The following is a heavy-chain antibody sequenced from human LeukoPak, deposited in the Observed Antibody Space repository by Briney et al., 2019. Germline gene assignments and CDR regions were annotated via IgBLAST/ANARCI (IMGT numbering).Heavy chain of an antibody. V-gene: IGHV3-30*04. Sequence: GGSLRLSCAASGFTFSSYAMHWVRQAPGKGLEWVAVISYDGSNKYYADSVKGRFTISRDNSKNTLYLQMNSLRAEDTAVYYCAAEGSGDYWGQGTLVIVSS. CDR2: ISYDGSNK. CDR3: AAEGSGDY. CDR1: GFTFSSYA. D-gene: IGHD3-10*01. J-gene: IGHJ4*02.